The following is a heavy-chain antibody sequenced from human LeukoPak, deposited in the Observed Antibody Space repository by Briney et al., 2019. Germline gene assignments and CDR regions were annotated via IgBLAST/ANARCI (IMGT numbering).Heavy chain of an antibody. Sequence: GGSLRLSCAASGFTFSTYSMNWVRQAPGKGLEWVSSISGSSGYVYYADSVKGRFTTSRDNAKNSLYLQMNSLRAEDTAVYYCARVTGSGLTAYWGQGTLVTVSS. CDR2: ISGSSGYV. CDR3: ARVTGSGLTAY. J-gene: IGHJ4*02. D-gene: IGHD2-21*02. V-gene: IGHV3-21*01. CDR1: GFTFSTYS.